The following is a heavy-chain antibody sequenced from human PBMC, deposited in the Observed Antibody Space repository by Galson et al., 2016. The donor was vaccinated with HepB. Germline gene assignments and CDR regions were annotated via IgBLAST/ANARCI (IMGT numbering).Heavy chain of an antibody. CDR2: IYPGDSDT. Sequence: QSGAEVKKPGESLKISCKGSGYSFTSYWIGWVRQMPGKGLEWMGIIYPGDSDTRYSPSFQGQVTIPADKSISTAYLQWSSLKASDTAMYYCARFGSSKVVIDRSTLGMDVWGQGTTVTVSS. J-gene: IGHJ6*02. D-gene: IGHD2-21*01. CDR3: ARFGSSKVVIDRSTLGMDV. CDR1: GYSFTSYW. V-gene: IGHV5-51*01.